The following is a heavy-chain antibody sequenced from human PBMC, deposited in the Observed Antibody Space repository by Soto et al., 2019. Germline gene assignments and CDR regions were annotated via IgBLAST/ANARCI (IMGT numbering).Heavy chain of an antibody. CDR3: ARDSKITIFGVVTRYSDW. D-gene: IGHD3-3*01. Sequence: ASVNVSCKASGYNITSYGISCARQAPGQGLEWMGWISAYNGNTNYAQKLQGRVAITTDTSTSTGYMELRSLRSDDTAVYYCARDSKITIFGVVTRYSDWWGQGNLFTV. J-gene: IGHJ1*01. CDR1: GYNITSYG. CDR2: ISAYNGNT. V-gene: IGHV1-18*04.